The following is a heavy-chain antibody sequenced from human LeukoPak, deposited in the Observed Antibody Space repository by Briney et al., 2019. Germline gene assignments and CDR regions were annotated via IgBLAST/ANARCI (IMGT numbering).Heavy chain of an antibody. V-gene: IGHV3-23*01. CDR2: LSGSGGST. CDR3: AKGMAHQGFYFDY. CDR1: GFIISSYA. J-gene: IGHJ4*02. Sequence: GGSLRLSCAASGFIISSYAMSWVRQAPGKGLEWVSGLSGSGGSTYYADSVKGRFTISRDNSKDTLYLQMNSLRAEDTAVYYCAKGMAHQGFYFDYWGQGTLVTVSS. D-gene: IGHD2-8*01.